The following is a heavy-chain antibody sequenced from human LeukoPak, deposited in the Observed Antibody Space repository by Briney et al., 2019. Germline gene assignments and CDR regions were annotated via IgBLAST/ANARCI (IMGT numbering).Heavy chain of an antibody. CDR3: ARDPGNYYDSSGYPDY. J-gene: IGHJ4*02. V-gene: IGHV1-18*01. Sequence: ASVKVSCKASGYTFTSYGISWVRQAPGQGLEWMGWISAYNGNTNYAQKLQGRVTMTTDTSTSTAYMELRSLRSDDTAVYYCARDPGNYYDSSGYPDYWGQGTLVTVSS. D-gene: IGHD3-22*01. CDR2: ISAYNGNT. CDR1: GYTFTSYG.